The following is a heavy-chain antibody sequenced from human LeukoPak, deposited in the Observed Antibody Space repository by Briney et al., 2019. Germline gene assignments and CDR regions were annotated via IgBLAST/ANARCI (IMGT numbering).Heavy chain of an antibody. Sequence: GGSLRLSCVASGFTFSSYAMHWVRQTPGKGLEYVSGINSNGGSTHYANSVKGRFTISRDNSKHTLYLQMGSLRTEDMAVYYCARGGFDWLLFNYYYYMDVWGKGTTVTISS. CDR1: GFTFSSYA. V-gene: IGHV3-64*01. J-gene: IGHJ6*03. CDR3: ARGGFDWLLFNYYYYMDV. CDR2: INSNGGST. D-gene: IGHD3-9*01.